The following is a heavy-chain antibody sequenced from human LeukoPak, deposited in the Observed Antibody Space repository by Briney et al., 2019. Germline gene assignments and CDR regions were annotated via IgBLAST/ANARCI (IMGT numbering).Heavy chain of an antibody. CDR2: IKQDGSEK. CDR3: AKGVAVAGNPPDV. CDR1: GFTFSSYW. J-gene: IGHJ6*04. Sequence: GGSLRLSCAASGFTFSSYWMSWVRQAPGKGLEWVANIKQDGSEKYYVDSVKGRFTISRDNAKNTLYLQMNSLRAEDTAVYYCAKGVAVAGNPPDVWGKGTTVTVSS. V-gene: IGHV3-7*01. D-gene: IGHD6-19*01.